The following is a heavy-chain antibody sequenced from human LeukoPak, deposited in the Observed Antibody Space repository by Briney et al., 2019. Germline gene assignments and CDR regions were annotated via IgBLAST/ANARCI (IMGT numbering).Heavy chain of an antibody. CDR2: IKEDGRKK. J-gene: IGHJ4*02. CDR1: GFTFSTYW. V-gene: IGHV3-7*01. D-gene: IGHD3-16*02. CDR3: ARDRDDYVWGSYPAGDH. Sequence: GGSLRLSCAASGFTFSTYWMSWVRQAPGKGLQWVANIKEDGRKKYFMDSVKGRFTISRDNAKSTLYLQMTSLRDEDTAVYYCARDRDDYVWGSYPAGDHWGQRTLVTVSS.